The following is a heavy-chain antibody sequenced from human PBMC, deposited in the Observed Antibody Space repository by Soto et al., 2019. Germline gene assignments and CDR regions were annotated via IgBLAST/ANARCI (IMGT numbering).Heavy chain of an antibody. V-gene: IGHV5-51*01. D-gene: IGHD3-22*01. Sequence: GESLKISCKGSGYSFTSYWIGWVRQMPGKGLEWMGVIYRGDSDTRYSPSFQGQVTISADKSISTAYLQWSSLKASDTAMYYCARRDAINYYDSSGSPDYWGQGTLVTVSS. CDR1: GYSFTSYW. J-gene: IGHJ4*02. CDR3: ARRDAINYYDSSGSPDY. CDR2: IYRGDSDT.